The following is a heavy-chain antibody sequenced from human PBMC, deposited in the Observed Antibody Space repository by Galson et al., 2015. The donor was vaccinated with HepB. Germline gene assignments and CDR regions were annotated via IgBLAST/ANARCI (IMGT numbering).Heavy chain of an antibody. Sequence: SVKVSCKASGFTFTSSAMQWVRQARGQRLEWIGWIVVGSGNTNYAQKFQERVTITRDMSTSTAYMELSSLRSEDTAVYYCASETGKVSDYYYGMDVWGQGTTVTVSS. D-gene: IGHD1-1*01. CDR1: GFTFTSSA. CDR2: IVVGSGNT. J-gene: IGHJ6*02. V-gene: IGHV1-58*02. CDR3: ASETGKVSDYYYGMDV.